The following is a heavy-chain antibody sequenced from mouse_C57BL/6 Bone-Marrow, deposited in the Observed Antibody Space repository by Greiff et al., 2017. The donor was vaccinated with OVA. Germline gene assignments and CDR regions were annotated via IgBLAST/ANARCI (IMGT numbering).Heavy chain of an antibody. CDR3: TSIYYYGSGYFDV. Sequence: EVKLVESGAELVRPGASVKLSCTASGFNIKDYYMHWVKQRPEQGLEWIGRIDPEDGDTEYAPKFQGKATMTADTSSNTAYLQLSSLTSEDTAVYYCTSIYYYGSGYFDVWGTGTTVTVSS. CDR1: GFNIKDYY. J-gene: IGHJ1*03. D-gene: IGHD1-1*01. CDR2: IDPEDGDT. V-gene: IGHV14-1*01.